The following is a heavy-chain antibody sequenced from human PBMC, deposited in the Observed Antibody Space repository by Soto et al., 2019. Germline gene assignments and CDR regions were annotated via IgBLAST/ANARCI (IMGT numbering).Heavy chain of an antibody. CDR1: CS. V-gene: IGHV4-39*01. CDR3: AKRGKPSRFAGPAI. CDR2: VHSTGGT. Sequence: CSRDLINKPPGKGLEWIGTVHSTGGTYYSPSLRSRVTISVDTSKNLFSLKMTSASATDTAVYFCAKRGKPSRFAGPAILGQGTAVTVSS. D-gene: IGHD3-16*01. J-gene: IGHJ6*02.